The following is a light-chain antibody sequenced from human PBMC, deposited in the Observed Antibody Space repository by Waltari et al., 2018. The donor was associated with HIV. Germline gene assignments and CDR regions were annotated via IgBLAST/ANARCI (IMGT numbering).Light chain of an antibody. V-gene: IGKV1-27*01. J-gene: IGKJ1*01. CDR1: QGIRQY. Sequence: DIQMTQSPSSLSASVGDGVTMTCRASQGIRQYLAWYQQKPGKVPKLLIHSASILHSGVPFRFSGSGSGTDFTLTISNLQPEDVATYYCQEYRSAPQTFGQGTKVEIK. CDR3: QEYRSAPQT. CDR2: SAS.